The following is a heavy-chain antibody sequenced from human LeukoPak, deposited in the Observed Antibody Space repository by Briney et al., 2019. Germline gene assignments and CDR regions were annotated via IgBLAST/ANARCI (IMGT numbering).Heavy chain of an antibody. CDR1: GFTFSSYA. CDR3: ARYCSGGSCYSDAFDI. CDR2: ISGSGGST. Sequence: GGSLRLSCAASGFTFSSYAMSWVRQAPGKGLEWVSAISGSGGSTYYADSVKGRFTISRDNAKNSLYLQMNSLRAEDTAVYYCARYCSGGSCYSDAFDIWGQGTMVTVSS. J-gene: IGHJ3*02. V-gene: IGHV3-23*01. D-gene: IGHD2-15*01.